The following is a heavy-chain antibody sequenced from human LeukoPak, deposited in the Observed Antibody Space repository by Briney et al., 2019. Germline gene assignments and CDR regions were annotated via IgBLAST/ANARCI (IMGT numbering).Heavy chain of an antibody. Sequence: SETLSLTCAVYGGSFSGYYWSWIRQPPGKGLEWIGEINHSGSTNYNPSLKSRVTTSVDSSKNQFSLKLSSVTAADTAVYYCARHTLVGARNAFDIWGQGTMVTVSS. CDR2: INHSGST. D-gene: IGHD1-26*01. J-gene: IGHJ3*02. CDR1: GGSFSGYY. CDR3: ARHTLVGARNAFDI. V-gene: IGHV4-34*01.